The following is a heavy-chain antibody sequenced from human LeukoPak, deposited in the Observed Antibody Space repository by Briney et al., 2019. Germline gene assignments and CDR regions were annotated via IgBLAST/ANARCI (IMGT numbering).Heavy chain of an antibody. CDR1: GFTSSTYW. V-gene: IGHV3-74*01. Sequence: PGGSLRLSCAASGFTSSTYWVHWVRQAPGKGLVWVSRINPDGSRRDYADSVKGRFTISRDNAKNTLYLQMNSLRAEDTAVYFCARDLRGTRDYWGQGTLVTVSS. CDR2: INPDGSRR. CDR3: ARDLRGTRDY. J-gene: IGHJ4*02. D-gene: IGHD2-15*01.